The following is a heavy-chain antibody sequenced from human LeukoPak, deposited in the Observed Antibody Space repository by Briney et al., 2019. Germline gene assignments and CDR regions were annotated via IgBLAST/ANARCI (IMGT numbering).Heavy chain of an antibody. Sequence: SETLSLTCTVSGGSISSSSYYWVWIRQPPGKGLEWIGSIYYSGSTYYNPSLKSRVIISVDSSKNQFSLKLSSVTAADTAVYYCATYYSDSSAYVHYLDSWGQGTLVTVSS. V-gene: IGHV4-39*07. CDR2: IYYSGST. CDR1: GGSISSSSYY. CDR3: ATYYSDSSAYVHYLDS. J-gene: IGHJ4*02. D-gene: IGHD3-22*01.